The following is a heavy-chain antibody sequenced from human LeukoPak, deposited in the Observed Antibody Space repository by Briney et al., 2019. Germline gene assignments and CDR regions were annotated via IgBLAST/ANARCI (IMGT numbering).Heavy chain of an antibody. CDR2: IYTSGST. J-gene: IGHJ5*02. CDR1: GGSISSGSYY. CDR3: ARLNSGSFYNWFDP. D-gene: IGHD1-26*01. V-gene: IGHV4-61*02. Sequence: SETLSLTCTVSGGSISSGSYYWSWIRQPAGKGLEWIGRIYTSGSTNYNPSLKSRVTISVDTSKNQFSLKLSSVTAADTAVYYCARLNSGSFYNWFDPWGQGTLVTVSS.